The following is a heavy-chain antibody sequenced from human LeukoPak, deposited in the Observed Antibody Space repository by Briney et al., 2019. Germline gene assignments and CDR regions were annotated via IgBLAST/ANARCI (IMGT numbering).Heavy chain of an antibody. V-gene: IGHV3-23*01. D-gene: IGHD3-10*01. CDR3: ASGMVRGVIQTPLY. CDR1: GFTFGSYA. Sequence: PGGSLRLSCAASGFTFGSYAMSWVRQAPGKGLEWVSAISGSGGSTYYADSVKGRFTISRDNSKNTLYLQMNSLRAEDTAVYYCASGMVRGVIQTPLYWGQGTLVTVSS. CDR2: ISGSGGST. J-gene: IGHJ4*02.